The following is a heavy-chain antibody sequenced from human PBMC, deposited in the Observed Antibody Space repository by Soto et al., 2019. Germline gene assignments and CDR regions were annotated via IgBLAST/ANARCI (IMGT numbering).Heavy chain of an antibody. CDR2: IYYSGST. Sequence: PSETLSLTCTVSGGSVSSGSYYWSWIRQPPGKGLEWIGYIYYSGSTNYNPSLKSRVTISVDTSKNQFSLKLSSVTAADTAVYYCARGPPFGMTMVRANPYGMDVWGQGTTVTVSS. D-gene: IGHD3-10*01. J-gene: IGHJ6*02. CDR3: ARGPPFGMTMVRANPYGMDV. V-gene: IGHV4-61*01. CDR1: GGSVSSGSYY.